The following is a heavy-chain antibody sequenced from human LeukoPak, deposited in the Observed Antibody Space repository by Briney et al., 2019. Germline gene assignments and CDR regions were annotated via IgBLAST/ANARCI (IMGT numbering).Heavy chain of an antibody. Sequence: GGSLRLSCAASGFDFSIYDIHWVRQAPGKGLEWVAVISSDGSSKYYADSVKGRFTISRDNSKNTLYLQMNSLRAEDTAVYYCARHLSSTAGHWGQGTLVTVSS. CDR1: GFDFSIYD. D-gene: IGHD6-13*01. CDR2: ISSDGSSK. CDR3: ARHLSSTAGH. V-gene: IGHV3-30-3*01. J-gene: IGHJ4*02.